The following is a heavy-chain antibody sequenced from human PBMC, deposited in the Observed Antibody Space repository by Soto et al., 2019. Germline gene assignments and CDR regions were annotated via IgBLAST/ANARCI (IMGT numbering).Heavy chain of an antibody. J-gene: IGHJ6*02. CDR3: ARDRQSEIVAMLASNAMDV. V-gene: IGHV4-30-4*01. CDR1: GGSINSDDSY. CDR2: IYDSETT. Sequence: KPSETLSLTCTVSGGSINSDDSYWSWLRQPPGRGLEWIGYIYDSETTYYNPSLKSRVTISVATSKNQFSLKLNSVTAADTAVYYCARDRQSEIVAMLASNAMDVWGQGTTVTVSS. D-gene: IGHD5-12*01.